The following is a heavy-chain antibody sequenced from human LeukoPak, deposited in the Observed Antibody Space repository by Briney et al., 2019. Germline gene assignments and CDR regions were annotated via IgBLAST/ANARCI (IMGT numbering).Heavy chain of an antibody. CDR2: ISGYNGHA. J-gene: IGHJ6*03. Sequence: ASVKVSCKPSGCTFSLYGINWVRQAPGEGLEWMGWISGYNGHANYAQKFQGRVTLTTDASTNTAYMELRSLRSDDTAVYYCARAWLRRKYYYYMDVWGKGTTVTVSS. CDR3: ARAWLRRKYYYYMDV. CDR1: GCTFSLYG. V-gene: IGHV1-18*01. D-gene: IGHD5-12*01.